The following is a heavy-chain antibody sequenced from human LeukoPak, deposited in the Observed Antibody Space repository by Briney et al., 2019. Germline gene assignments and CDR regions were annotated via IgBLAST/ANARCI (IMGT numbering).Heavy chain of an antibody. CDR3: ARGPPRYTSY. CDR2: IYYSGST. Sequence: SETLSLTCTVSGGFISSYYWSWIRQPPGKGLEWIGYIYYSGSTNYNPSLKSRVTISVDTSTNQFSLKLSSVTAADTAVYYCARGPPRYTSYWGQGALVIVSS. J-gene: IGHJ4*02. V-gene: IGHV4-59*08. D-gene: IGHD5-18*01. CDR1: GGFISSYY.